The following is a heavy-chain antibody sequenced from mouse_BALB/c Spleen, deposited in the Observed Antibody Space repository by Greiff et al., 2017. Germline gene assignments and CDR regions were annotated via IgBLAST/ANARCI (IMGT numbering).Heavy chain of an antibody. V-gene: IGHV3-2*02. CDR3: AGYDVAY. CDR2: ISYSGST. J-gene: IGHJ3*01. D-gene: IGHD2-2*01. CDR1: GYSITSDYA. Sequence: VQLQQSGPGLVKPSQSLSLTCTVTGYSITSDYAWNWIRQFPGNKLEWMGYISYSGSTSYNPSLKSRISITRDTSKNQFFLQLNSVTTEDTATYYCAGYDVAYWGQGTLVTVSA.